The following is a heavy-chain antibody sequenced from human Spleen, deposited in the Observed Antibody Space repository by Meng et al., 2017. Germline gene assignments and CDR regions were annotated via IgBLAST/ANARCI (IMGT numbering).Heavy chain of an antibody. Sequence: SETLSLTCTVSGYSISSGYYWGWIRQSPGKGLEWIGSIYRSGTTYFNPSLKSRVTMSVDTSKSQFSLKLTSVTAADTAVYYCARISAGWYFIDYWGQGTLVTVSS. D-gene: IGHD6-19*01. CDR3: ARISAGWYFIDY. J-gene: IGHJ4*02. CDR2: IYRSGTT. V-gene: IGHV4-38-2*02. CDR1: GYSISSGYY.